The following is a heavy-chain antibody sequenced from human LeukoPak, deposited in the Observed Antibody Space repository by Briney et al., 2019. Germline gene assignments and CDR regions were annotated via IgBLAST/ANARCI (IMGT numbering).Heavy chain of an antibody. CDR1: GGSISGHY. Sequence: SETLSLTCTVSGGSISGHYWTWIRQPPGKGLEWIGQIHYSGRPDYNPSLKSRVTISVDTSKNQLSLKVTSVTGADTAVYYCARLDIVVVPAAPHGMDVWGQGTTVTVSS. CDR3: ARLDIVVVPAAPHGMDV. J-gene: IGHJ6*02. V-gene: IGHV4-59*11. CDR2: IHYSGRP. D-gene: IGHD2-2*03.